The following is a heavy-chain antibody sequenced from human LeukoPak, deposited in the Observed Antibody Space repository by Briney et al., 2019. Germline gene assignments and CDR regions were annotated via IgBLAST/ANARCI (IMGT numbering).Heavy chain of an antibody. CDR2: INAGNGNT. J-gene: IGHJ6*03. Sequence: ASVKVSCKASGYTFTSYAMHWVRQAPGQRLEWMGWINAGNGNTKYSQEFQGRVTITRDTSASTAYMELSSLRSEDMAVYYCARDTRCSSTSCYDYYYYYYMDVWGKGTTVTVSS. CDR3: ARDTRCSSTSCYDYYYYYYMDV. V-gene: IGHV1-3*03. D-gene: IGHD2-2*01. CDR1: GYTFTSYA.